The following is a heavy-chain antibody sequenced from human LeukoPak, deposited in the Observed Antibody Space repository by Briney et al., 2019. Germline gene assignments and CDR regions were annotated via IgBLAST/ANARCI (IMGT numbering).Heavy chain of an antibody. Sequence: SETLSLTCTVSGGSISGYYWSWIRQPPGKGLEWIGYIYYSGSTNYNPSLKSRVTISVDTSKNQFSLKLSSVTAADTAVYYCARINTYCGSTSCYVWFDPWGQGTLVTVSS. CDR1: GGSISGYY. V-gene: IGHV4-59*01. CDR2: IYYSGST. J-gene: IGHJ5*02. CDR3: ARINTYCGSTSCYVWFDP. D-gene: IGHD2-2*01.